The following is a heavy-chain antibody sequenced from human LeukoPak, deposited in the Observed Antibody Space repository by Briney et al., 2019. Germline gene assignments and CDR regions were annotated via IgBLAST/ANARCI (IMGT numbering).Heavy chain of an antibody. CDR2: INQDGSEI. D-gene: IGHD6-13*01. CDR1: RFTFINYW. CDR3: ARDRHINSWSNDRFDY. J-gene: IGHJ4*02. V-gene: IGHV3-7*01. Sequence: GGSLRLSCAASRFTFINYWMTWVRQAPGKGLEWVGNINQDGSEINYVNSVKGRFTISRDNAENSLYVQMNSLRAEDTAIYYCARDRHINSWSNDRFDYWGQGALVTVSS.